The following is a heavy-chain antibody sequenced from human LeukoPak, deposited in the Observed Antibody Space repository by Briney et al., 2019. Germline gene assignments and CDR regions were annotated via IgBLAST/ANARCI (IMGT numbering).Heavy chain of an antibody. CDR2: IYHSGST. D-gene: IGHD3-10*01. CDR3: DLEGGDFYGSGSRDY. CDR1: GYSISSGYC. V-gene: IGHV4-38-2*01. Sequence: SETLSLTCAVSGYSISSGYCWGWIRQPPGKGLEWIGSIYHSGSTYYNPSLKSRATISVDTSKNQFSLKLSSVTAADTAVYYCDLEGGDFYGSGSRDYWGQGTLVTVSS. J-gene: IGHJ4*02.